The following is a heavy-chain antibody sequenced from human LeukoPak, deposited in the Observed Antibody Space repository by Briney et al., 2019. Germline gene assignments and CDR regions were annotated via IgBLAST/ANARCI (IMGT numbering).Heavy chain of an antibody. CDR3: VRAGSGGNPSDP. V-gene: IGHV3-23*01. CDR2: ISNSGGRT. J-gene: IGHJ5*02. Sequence: PGGSLRLSCAASGFTFSNYAMNWVRQAPGKGLEWVSGISNSGGRTCYADSVKGRFTISRDNSKNTLYLQMNSLRAEDTAVYYYVRAGSGGNPSDPWGQGTLVTVSS. CDR1: GFTFSNYA. D-gene: IGHD6-19*01.